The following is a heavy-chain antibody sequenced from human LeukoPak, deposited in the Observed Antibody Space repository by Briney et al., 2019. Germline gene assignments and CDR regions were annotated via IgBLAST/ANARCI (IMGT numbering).Heavy chain of an antibody. Sequence: ASVKVSCKASGYSFTNYDISWVRQAPGQGLEWMGWISAYNGNTNYAQKLQGRVTMTTDTSTSTAYMELRSLRSDDTAVYYCARDEAAAGTNNWFDPWGQGTLVTVSS. CDR2: ISAYNGNT. J-gene: IGHJ5*02. D-gene: IGHD6-13*01. CDR3: ARDEAAAGTNNWFDP. V-gene: IGHV1-18*01. CDR1: GYSFTNYD.